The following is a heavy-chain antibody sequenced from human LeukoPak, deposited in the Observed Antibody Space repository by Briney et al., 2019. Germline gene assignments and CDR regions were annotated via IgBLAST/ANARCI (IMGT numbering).Heavy chain of an antibody. D-gene: IGHD3-10*01. V-gene: IGHV3-23*01. J-gene: IGHJ4*02. CDR3: AKDRPASHGSGSFGDY. CDR2: ISGSGTGT. Sequence: GGALRLSSAASGFTFSIYAMSWVRQAPGEGLEWVSAISGSGTGTYYADSVKGRFTISRDNAKNTVYLQMNSLRAEDTAVYYCAKDRPASHGSGSFGDYWGQGTLVAVST. CDR1: GFTFSIYA.